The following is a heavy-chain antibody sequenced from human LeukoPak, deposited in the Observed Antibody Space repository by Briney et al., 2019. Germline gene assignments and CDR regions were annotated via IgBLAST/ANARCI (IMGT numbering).Heavy chain of an antibody. CDR1: GFTFSSYA. Sequence: GGSLRLSCAGSGFTFSSYAMSWVRQAPGKGLEWVSTISGSGGAGTYYADSVKGRFTVSRDNSRNTLYLPMNSLRAEDTAIYYCVKDRGGSPFYGMDVWGQGTTVTVSS. D-gene: IGHD1-26*01. V-gene: IGHV3-23*01. J-gene: IGHJ6*02. CDR2: ISGSGGAGT. CDR3: VKDRGGSPFYGMDV.